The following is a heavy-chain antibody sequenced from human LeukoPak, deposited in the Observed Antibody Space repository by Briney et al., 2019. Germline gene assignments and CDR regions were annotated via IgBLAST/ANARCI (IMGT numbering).Heavy chain of an antibody. CDR2: INPGGDNT. CDR3: ARTRSSSSSWYGQFDY. V-gene: IGHV1-46*01. J-gene: IGHJ4*02. CDR1: GYTFTNYY. D-gene: IGHD6-13*01. Sequence: ASVKVSCKASGYTFTNYYIHWVRQAPGQGLEWMGLINPGGDNTDYAQNFQGRVTMTRDTSTSTVYMGLSSLRSEDTAVYYCARTRSSSSSWYGQFDYWGQGTLVTVSS.